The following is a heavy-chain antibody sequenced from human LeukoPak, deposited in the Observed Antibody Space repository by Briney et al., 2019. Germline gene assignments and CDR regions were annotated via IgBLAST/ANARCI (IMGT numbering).Heavy chain of an antibody. CDR1: GFTFSSYS. J-gene: IGHJ4*02. CDR2: ISSSSSYI. D-gene: IGHD1-26*01. V-gene: IGHV3-21*01. CDR3: ARDIVGATDDY. Sequence: GGSLRLSCAASGFTFSSYSMNWVRQAPGKGLEWVPSISSSSSYIYYADSVKGRFTISRDNAKNSLYLQMNSLGAEDTAVYYCARDIVGATDDYWGQGTLVTVSS.